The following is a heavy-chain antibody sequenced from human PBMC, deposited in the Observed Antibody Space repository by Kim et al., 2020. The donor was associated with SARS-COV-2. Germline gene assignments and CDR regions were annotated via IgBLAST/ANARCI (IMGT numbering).Heavy chain of an antibody. CDR3: ARDGASTMVRGSPYYGMDV. CDR1: GFTFSDYY. D-gene: IGHD3-10*01. J-gene: IGHJ6*02. CDR2: ISSSSSYT. V-gene: IGHV3-11*06. Sequence: GGSLRLSCAASGFTFSDYYMSWIRQAPGKGLEWVSYISSSSSYTNYADSVKGRFTISRDNAKNSLYLQMNSLRAEDTAVYYCARDGASTMVRGSPYYGMDVWGQGTTVTVSS.